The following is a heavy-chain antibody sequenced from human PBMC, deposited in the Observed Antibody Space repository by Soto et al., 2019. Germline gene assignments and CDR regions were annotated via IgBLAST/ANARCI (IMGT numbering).Heavy chain of an antibody. Sequence: GGSLRLSSAVSGFTVSSNYMSWDRQAPGKGLEWVSVIYSGGSTYYADSVKGRVTISRHNSKNTLYLQMNSLRAEDTAVYYCARAPTGYYGSGNLDYWGQGTLVTVSS. V-gene: IGHV3-53*04. CDR2: IYSGGST. J-gene: IGHJ4*02. CDR3: ARAPTGYYGSGNLDY. D-gene: IGHD3-10*01. CDR1: GFTVSSNY.